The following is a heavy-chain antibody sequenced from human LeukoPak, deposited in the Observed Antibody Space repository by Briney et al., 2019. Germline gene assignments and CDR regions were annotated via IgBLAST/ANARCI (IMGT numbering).Heavy chain of an antibody. Sequence: GGSLRLSCAASGFTFSSYAMSWVRQAPGKGLEWVLAISGSGGSTYYADSVKGRFTISRDNSKNTVYLQMNSLRAEDTAVYYCVRSLFGGTNEHWGQGTLVTVSS. CDR3: VRSLFGGTNEH. CDR2: ISGSGGST. CDR1: GFTFSSYA. D-gene: IGHD3-10*01. V-gene: IGHV3-23*01. J-gene: IGHJ4*02.